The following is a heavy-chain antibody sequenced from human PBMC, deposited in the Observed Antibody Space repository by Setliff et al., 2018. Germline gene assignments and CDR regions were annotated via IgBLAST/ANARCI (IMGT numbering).Heavy chain of an antibody. CDR3: ARAHRYYSDTSGYFYDQGRSAFDV. CDR1: GFNFSNYW. J-gene: IGHJ3*01. D-gene: IGHD3-22*01. V-gene: IGHV3-74*03. CDR2: IQTDESDT. Sequence: GGSLRLSCAASGFNFSNYWMSWVRQVPGEGLVWVSRIQTDESDTTYGDSVKGRFTISRDNAKNSLFLQMNGLGAEDTALYFCARAHRYYSDTSGYFYDQGRSAFDVWGQGTMVTVSS.